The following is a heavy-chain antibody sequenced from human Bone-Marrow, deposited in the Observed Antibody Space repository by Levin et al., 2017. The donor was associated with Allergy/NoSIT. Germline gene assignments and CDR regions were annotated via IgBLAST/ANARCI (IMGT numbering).Heavy chain of an antibody. CDR2: IYYTGST. CDR3: VKNTRAKASWFDP. CDR1: GGSISPYY. Sequence: SETLSLNCTVSGGSISPYYWSWVRQPPGRGLEWIGYIYYTGSTTYNPSLESRATISVDVSQNQLSLTLTSLSAADTAVYFCVKNTRAKASWFDPWGQGILVSVSS. D-gene: IGHD2-15*01. J-gene: IGHJ5*02. V-gene: IGHV4-59*03.